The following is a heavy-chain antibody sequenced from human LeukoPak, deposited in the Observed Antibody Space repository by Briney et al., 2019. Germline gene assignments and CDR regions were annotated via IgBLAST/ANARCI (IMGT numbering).Heavy chain of an antibody. D-gene: IGHD3-22*01. V-gene: IGHV4-59*08. Sequence: TSETLSLTCTVSGGSISSYYWSWIRQPPGKGLEWIGYIYYSGSTNYNPSLKSRVTISVDTSKNQFSLKLSSVTAADTAVYYCARSPIYAGYYEPIFDYWGQGTLVTVSS. CDR2: IYYSGST. CDR3: ARSPIYAGYYEPIFDY. CDR1: GGSISSYY. J-gene: IGHJ4*02.